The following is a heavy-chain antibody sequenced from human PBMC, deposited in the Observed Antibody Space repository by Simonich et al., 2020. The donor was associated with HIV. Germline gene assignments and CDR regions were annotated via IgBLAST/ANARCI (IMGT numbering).Heavy chain of an antibody. D-gene: IGHD1-1*01. CDR1: GGSFSGYY. J-gene: IGHJ6*03. CDR2: INQSGRT. CDR3: ARGIPRNYYYFYYMDV. V-gene: IGHV4-34*01. Sequence: QVQLQQWGAGLLKPSETLSLTCAVYGGSFSGYYWSWIRQPPGKGLEWIGEINQSGRTKYNPSLKSRVTISVDTSKNQFSLKLSSVTAADTAVYSCARGIPRNYYYFYYMDVWGKGTTVIVSS.